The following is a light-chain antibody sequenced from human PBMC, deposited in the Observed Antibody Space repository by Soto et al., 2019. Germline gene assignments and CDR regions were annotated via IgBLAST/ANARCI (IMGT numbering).Light chain of an antibody. CDR3: QQYETWPPLT. CDR1: QSVSSN. V-gene: IGKV3-15*01. J-gene: IGKJ4*01. Sequence: IVMTQSPATLSVSPGERATLSCRASQSVSSNLAWYQHKPGQAPRLLIYGASTRATGIPARFSGSGSGTEFTLTINSLQSEDFAVYYCQQYETWPPLTFGGGTKVDIK. CDR2: GAS.